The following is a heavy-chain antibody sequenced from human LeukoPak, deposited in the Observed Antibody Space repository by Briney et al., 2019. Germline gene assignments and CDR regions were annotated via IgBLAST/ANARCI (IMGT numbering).Heavy chain of an antibody. CDR2: IYYSGNS. Sequence: PSETLSLTCTVSDGSINSTRYYWGWIRQPPGKGLEWIGSIYYSGNSYYNPSLKSRVTISVDTSKSQFSLKLTSVTAADTAVYSCAAGSVTTRYYYFFHMDVWGKGTSVTVS. CDR1: DGSINSTRYY. J-gene: IGHJ6*03. V-gene: IGHV4-39*01. D-gene: IGHD4-17*01. CDR3: AAGSVTTRYYYFFHMDV.